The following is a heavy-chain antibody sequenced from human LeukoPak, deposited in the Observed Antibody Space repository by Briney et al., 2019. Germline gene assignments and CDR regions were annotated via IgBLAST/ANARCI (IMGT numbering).Heavy chain of an antibody. CDR3: ARETGYSSGWYRD. V-gene: IGHV3-23*01. CDR2: ISGGVGST. J-gene: IGHJ4*02. CDR1: GFTFSSYA. D-gene: IGHD6-19*01. Sequence: GGSLRLSCAASGFTFSSYAVSWVRQAPGKGLEWVSTISGGVGSTYYADSVKGRFTISRDNSKNTLFLQMDSLRAEDTAVYNCARETGYSSGWYRDWGQGTLVTVSS.